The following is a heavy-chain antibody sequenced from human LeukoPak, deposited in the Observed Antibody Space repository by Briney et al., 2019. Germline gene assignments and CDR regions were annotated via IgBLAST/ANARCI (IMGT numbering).Heavy chain of an antibody. J-gene: IGHJ4*02. D-gene: IGHD2-21*02. CDR3: VKDLSDRDVDY. V-gene: IGHV3-64D*06. CDR1: GFTFSNYA. CDR2: ISKNGGNT. Sequence: GGSLRLSCAASGFTFSNYAMNWVRQAPGRGLEYVSAISKNGGNTYYVDSVKGRFTISRDNSENTLYLQMNSLRVEDTAVYFCVKDLSDRDVDYWGQGTLVTVSS.